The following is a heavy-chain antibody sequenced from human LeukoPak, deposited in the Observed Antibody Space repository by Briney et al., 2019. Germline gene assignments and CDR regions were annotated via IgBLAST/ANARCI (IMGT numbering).Heavy chain of an antibody. J-gene: IGHJ5*02. CDR2: INHSGST. CDR1: GGSFSGYY. CDR3: ARSRGYSGS. Sequence: SETLSLTCAVYGGSFSGYYWSWIRQPPGKGLEWIGEINHSGSTNYNPSLKSRVTISVDTSKNQFSLKLSSVTAADTAVYYCARSRGYSGSWGQGTLVTVSS. V-gene: IGHV4-34*01. D-gene: IGHD6-25*01.